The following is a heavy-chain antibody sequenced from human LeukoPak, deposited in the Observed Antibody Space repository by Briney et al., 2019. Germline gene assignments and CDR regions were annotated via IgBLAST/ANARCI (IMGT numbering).Heavy chain of an antibody. CDR3: ARSTRDIAARPIYY. Sequence: GSLRLSCAVSGFTVSSNYMSWVRQAPGKGLEWVSVIYSGGTTYYADSVKGRFTISRDNSKNTLYLQMNNLRAEDTGVYYCARSTRDIAARPIYYWGQGTLVTVSS. D-gene: IGHD6-6*01. J-gene: IGHJ4*02. V-gene: IGHV3-53*01. CDR2: IYSGGTT. CDR1: GFTVSSNY.